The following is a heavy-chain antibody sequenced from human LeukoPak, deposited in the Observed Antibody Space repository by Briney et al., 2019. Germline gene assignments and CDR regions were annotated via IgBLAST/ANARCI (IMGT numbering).Heavy chain of an antibody. Sequence: SETLSLTCTVSGGSISSYYWSWIRQPAGKGLEWIGRIYTSGSTNYNPSLKSRVTMSVDTSKNQFSLKLSSVTAADTAVYYCAREGYSSSYYYYYYGMDVWGQGTTVTVSS. CDR2: IYTSGST. V-gene: IGHV4-4*07. D-gene: IGHD6-13*01. CDR3: AREGYSSSYYYYYYGMDV. J-gene: IGHJ6*02. CDR1: GGSISSYY.